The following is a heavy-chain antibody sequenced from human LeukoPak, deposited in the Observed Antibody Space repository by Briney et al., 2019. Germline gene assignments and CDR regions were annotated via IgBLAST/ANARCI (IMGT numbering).Heavy chain of an antibody. D-gene: IGHD7-27*01. V-gene: IGHV3-49*04. CDR3: TRGLTGGNYFDS. CDR1: AFTFGDYG. CDR2: IRSKANGGTT. Sequence: PGGSLRLSCTTSAFTFGDYGLTWVRQAPGKGLEWVGLIRSKANGGTTDYAASVKGRFTISRDDSESIAYLQMSSLQPEDPGVYYCTRGLTGGNYFDSWGQGTLVTVSS. J-gene: IGHJ4*02.